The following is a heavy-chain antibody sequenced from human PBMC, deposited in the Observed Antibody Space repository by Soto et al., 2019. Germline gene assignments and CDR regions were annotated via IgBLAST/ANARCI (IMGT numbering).Heavy chain of an antibody. Sequence: QVQLVESGGGVVQPGGSLRLSCVASGFSFSSYSFHWIRQAPGKGLEWVALISYDGIRKNYEDSVKGRFTISRDSSNHTVYLQMNSLRSDDTAVYYCARSIAVAGLDYWGQGTLVTVSS. V-gene: IGHV3-30-3*01. J-gene: IGHJ4*02. CDR1: GFSFSSYS. CDR3: ARSIAVAGLDY. D-gene: IGHD6-19*01. CDR2: ISYDGIRK.